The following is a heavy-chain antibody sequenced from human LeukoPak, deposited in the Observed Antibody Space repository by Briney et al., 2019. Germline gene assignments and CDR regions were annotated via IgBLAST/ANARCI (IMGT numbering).Heavy chain of an antibody. CDR1: GFTVSSNY. V-gene: IGHV3-53*01. CDR2: IYSCGST. CDR3: ARDGYYDSSGKGIYAFDI. D-gene: IGHD3-22*01. J-gene: IGHJ3*02. Sequence: GGSLRLSCAPSGFTVSSNYMSWVRQAPGKGLEWVAAIYSCGSTYYADSVKARFTISRDKSKNTLYIQMNSMRVEDTAVDYCARDGYYDSSGKGIYAFDIWGQGTMVTVSS.